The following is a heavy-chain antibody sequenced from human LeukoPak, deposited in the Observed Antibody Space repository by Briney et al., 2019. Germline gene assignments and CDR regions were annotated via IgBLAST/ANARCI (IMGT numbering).Heavy chain of an antibody. D-gene: IGHD1-14*01. CDR1: GGSFSGYY. V-gene: IGHV4-34*01. CDR3: ASLPGRVGDY. Sequence: SETLSLTCAVYGGSFSGYYWSWIRQPPGKGLEWIGETNHSGSTNYNPSLKSRVTISVDTSKNQFSLKLSSVTAADTAVYYCASLPGRVGDYWGQGTLVTVSS. J-gene: IGHJ4*02. CDR2: TNHSGST.